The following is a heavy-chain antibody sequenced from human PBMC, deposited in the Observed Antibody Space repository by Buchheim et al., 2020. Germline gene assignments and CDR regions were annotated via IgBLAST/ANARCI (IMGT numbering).Heavy chain of an antibody. CDR3: AREGDSSGWYLTTEVDY. Sequence: QVQLVESGGGVVQPGRFLRLSCAASGFTFSSYAMHWVRQAPGKGLEWVAVISYDGSNKYYADSVKGRFTISRDNSKNTLYLQMNSLRAEDTAVYYCAREGDSSGWYLTTEVDYWGQGTL. D-gene: IGHD6-19*01. CDR2: ISYDGSNK. J-gene: IGHJ4*02. V-gene: IGHV3-30*04. CDR1: GFTFSSYA.